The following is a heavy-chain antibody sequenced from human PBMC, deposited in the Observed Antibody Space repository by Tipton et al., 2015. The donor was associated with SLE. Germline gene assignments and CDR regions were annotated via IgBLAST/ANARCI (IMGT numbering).Heavy chain of an antibody. D-gene: IGHD6-13*01. V-gene: IGHV4-4*08. J-gene: IGHJ4*02. CDR3: ARVVAAADY. Sequence: LRLSCTVSGGSISSYYWSWIRQPPGKGLEWIGYIYTSGSTNYNPSLKSRVTISVDTSKSQFSLKLSSVTAADTAVYYCARVVAAADYWGQGTLVTVSS. CDR1: GGSISSYY. CDR2: IYTSGST.